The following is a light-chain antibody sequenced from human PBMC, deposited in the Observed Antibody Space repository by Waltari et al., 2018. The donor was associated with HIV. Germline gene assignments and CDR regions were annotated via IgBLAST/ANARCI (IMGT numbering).Light chain of an antibody. CDR3: QSADSSGVMV. V-gene: IGLV3-25*03. CDR1: VLSRQF. J-gene: IGLJ3*02. Sequence: SYTLTQPPSLSVSPGQTARITCPGDVLSRQFVYWYQQKPGQAPVLVMSKDTERPSGIPELFSGSTSGTIVTLVITGAQAEDEADFYCQSADSSGVMVFGGGTRLTVL. CDR2: KDT.